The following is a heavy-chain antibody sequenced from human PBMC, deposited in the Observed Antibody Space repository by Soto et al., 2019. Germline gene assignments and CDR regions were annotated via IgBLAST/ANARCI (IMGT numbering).Heavy chain of an antibody. J-gene: IGHJ3*02. CDR2: INERGGST. CDR1: GFTFSTYA. D-gene: IGHD1-1*01. Sequence: GGSLRLSCADSGFTFSTYALSWVRQAPGKGLEWVSAINERGGSTYYADSVKGRFTISRDNSKNTLYLQMKSLRAEDTALYYCAKHKSGTKAFGICGQGRMVTVSS. CDR3: AKHKSGTKAFGI. V-gene: IGHV3-23*01.